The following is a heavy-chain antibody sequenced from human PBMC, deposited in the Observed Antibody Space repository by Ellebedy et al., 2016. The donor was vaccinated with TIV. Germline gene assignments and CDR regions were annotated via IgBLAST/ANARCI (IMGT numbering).Heavy chain of an antibody. Sequence: SWVRQAPGKGLEWIGYIHSTGRTHYNPSLESRTTISMDTSKNQFSLELTSVTAADTAIYYCARDLRGPTNWFDSWGQGTLVIVS. J-gene: IGHJ5*01. CDR2: IHSTGRT. CDR3: ARDLRGPTNWFDS. V-gene: IGHV4-30-4*01.